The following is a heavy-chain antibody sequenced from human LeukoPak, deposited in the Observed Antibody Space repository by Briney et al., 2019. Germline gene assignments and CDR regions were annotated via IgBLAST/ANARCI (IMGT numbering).Heavy chain of an antibody. Sequence: ASAKVSCKASGYTFTGYYMHWVRQAPGQGLEWMGWINPNSGGTNYAQKFQGRVTMTRDTSISTAYMELSRLRSDDTAVYYCARVYDSGSFSGVWGQGTLVTVSS. CDR1: GYTFTGYY. J-gene: IGHJ4*02. CDR2: INPNSGGT. CDR3: ARVYDSGSFSGV. V-gene: IGHV1-2*02. D-gene: IGHD3-10*01.